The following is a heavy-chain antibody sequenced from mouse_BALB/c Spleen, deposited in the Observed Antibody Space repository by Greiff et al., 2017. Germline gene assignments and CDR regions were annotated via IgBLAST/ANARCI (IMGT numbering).Heavy chain of an antibody. D-gene: IGHD2-4*01. J-gene: IGHJ3*01. CDR3: ANYDYDEAWFAY. CDR2: IYPGGGYT. V-gene: IGHV1-63*02. CDR1: GYTFTNYW. Sequence: VQVVESGAELVRPGTSVKMSCKAAGYTFTNYWIGWVKQRPGHGLEWIGDIYPGGGYTNYNEKFKGKATLTADTSSSTAYMQLSSLTSEDSAIYYSANYDYDEAWFAYWGQGTLVTVSA.